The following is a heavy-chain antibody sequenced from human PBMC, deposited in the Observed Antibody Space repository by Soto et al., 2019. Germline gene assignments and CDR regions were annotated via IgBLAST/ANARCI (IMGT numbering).Heavy chain of an antibody. D-gene: IGHD1-1*01. Sequence: GGSLRLSCAASGFTFSNYWMHWVRQGPGKGLVWVARVRSDGSSTSYADSVKGRFTISRDNAKNTLYLQMNSLRVEDTAVYYCARDNWNSYWGQGTLVTVSS. J-gene: IGHJ4*02. CDR1: GFTFSNYW. CDR2: VRSDGSST. V-gene: IGHV3-74*01. CDR3: ARDNWNSY.